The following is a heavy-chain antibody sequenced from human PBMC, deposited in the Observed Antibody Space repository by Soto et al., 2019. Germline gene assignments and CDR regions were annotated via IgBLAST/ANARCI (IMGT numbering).Heavy chain of an antibody. CDR2: IYPGDSDT. D-gene: IGHD3-22*01. Sequence: PGESLKISCKGSGYSFTRYWIGWVRQMPGKGLEWMGIIYPGDSDTRYSPSFQGQVTISADKSISTAYLQWSSLKASDTAMYYCARHPDSSGYYFDYWGQGTLVTVSS. V-gene: IGHV5-51*01. CDR1: GYSFTRYW. J-gene: IGHJ4*02. CDR3: ARHPDSSGYYFDY.